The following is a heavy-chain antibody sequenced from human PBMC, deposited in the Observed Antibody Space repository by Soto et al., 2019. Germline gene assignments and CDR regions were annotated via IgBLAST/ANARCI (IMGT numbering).Heavy chain of an antibody. V-gene: IGHV1-2*02. D-gene: IGHD2-8*01. CDR2: INPNSGGT. CDR3: ASCTNGACLLYGMDV. J-gene: IGHJ6*02. CDR1: GYTFTDHY. Sequence: QVQLVQSGAEVKKPGASVKVSCKTSGYTFTDHYMHWVRQAPGQGLEWMGWINPNSGGTNYAQKFQGRVTMTRDTSISTAYMELSRLRSDDTAMYYCASCTNGACLLYGMDVWGQGTTVTVSS.